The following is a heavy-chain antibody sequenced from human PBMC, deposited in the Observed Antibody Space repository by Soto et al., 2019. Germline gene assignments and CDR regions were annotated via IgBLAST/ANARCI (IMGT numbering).Heavy chain of an antibody. J-gene: IGHJ5*02. Sequence: QVTLKESGPVLVNPTEPLTLRCTVSGLSITDSEMGVSWIRQPPGQPLEWLAHIDSSGEKSYRTFRKSRLAISKDTSKSQIVLTMTNMDPADTATYYCARRHLAVAVSPWFDPWGQGIPVTVSS. CDR1: GLSITDSEMG. CDR3: ARRHLAVAVSPWFDP. D-gene: IGHD6-19*01. V-gene: IGHV2-26*01. CDR2: IDSSGEK.